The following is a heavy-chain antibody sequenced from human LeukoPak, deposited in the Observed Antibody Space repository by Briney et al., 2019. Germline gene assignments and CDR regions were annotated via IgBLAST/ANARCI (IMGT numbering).Heavy chain of an antibody. J-gene: IGHJ4*02. D-gene: IGHD2-15*01. CDR3: ARAVICSGGSCYLNY. Sequence: PSETLSLTCTVSGGSISSSSYYWGWIRQPPGKGLEWIGSIYYSGSTYYNPSLKGRVTISVDTSKNQFSLKLTSVTAADTAVYYCARAVICSGGSCYLNYWGQGALVTVSS. CDR2: IYYSGST. V-gene: IGHV4-39*01. CDR1: GGSISSSSYY.